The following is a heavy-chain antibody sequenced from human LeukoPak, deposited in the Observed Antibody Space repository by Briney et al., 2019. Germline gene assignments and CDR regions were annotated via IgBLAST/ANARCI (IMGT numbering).Heavy chain of an antibody. J-gene: IGHJ4*02. D-gene: IGHD2-21*02. V-gene: IGHV3-23*01. Sequence: GGSLRLCCAASGFPFSGNAMSWVRQAPGRGLEWVSGVGGDEKAHYADFVRGRFTISRDNSKKTVYLQMNSLTVEDTAVYYCAKDLSWWVTADYWGQGVLVTVSS. CDR3: AKDLSWWVTADY. CDR2: VGGDEKA. CDR1: GFPFSGNA.